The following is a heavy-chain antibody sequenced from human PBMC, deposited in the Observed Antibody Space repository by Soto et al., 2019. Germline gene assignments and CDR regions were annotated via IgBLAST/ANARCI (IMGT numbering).Heavy chain of an antibody. D-gene: IGHD3-3*01. CDR3: ARQSSYYDFWSGPNRYYYYYYMGV. CDR2: IYYSGST. CDR1: GGSISSYY. Sequence: SETLSLTCTVSGGSISSYYWSWIRQPPGKGLEWIGYIYYSGSTNYNPSLKSRVTISVDTSKNQFSLKLSSVTAADTAVYYCARQSSYYDFWSGPNRYYYYYYMGVWGKGTTVTVSS. V-gene: IGHV4-59*08. J-gene: IGHJ6*03.